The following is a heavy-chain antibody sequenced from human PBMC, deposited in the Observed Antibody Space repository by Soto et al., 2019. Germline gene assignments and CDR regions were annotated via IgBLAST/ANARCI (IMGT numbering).Heavy chain of an antibody. D-gene: IGHD6-13*01. V-gene: IGHV1-69*01. Sequence: QVQLVQSGAEVKKPGSSVKVSCKAAGGTFSSYVVSWVRQAPGQGLEWMGGITPIFNTANYAQKFQGRVRITANEATGTALMELSSLRSEDTAAYVCASVLRIRLSQQAFDLWGQATMVTVSS. CDR3: ASVLRIRLSQQAFDL. CDR1: GGTFSSYV. J-gene: IGHJ3*01. CDR2: ITPIFNTA.